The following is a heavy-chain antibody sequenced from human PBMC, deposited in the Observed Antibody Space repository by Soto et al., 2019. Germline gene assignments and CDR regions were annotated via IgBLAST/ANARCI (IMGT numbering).Heavy chain of an antibody. Sequence: QVQLQESGPGLVMPSGTLSLTCAVSGASISSSDWWNWVRQPPGKGLVWIGEIYHGGTTIYNPSLNSRVSISIDESKKHFSLKLTSVTAADTTVYYCARDFKAPNDAWAFDSWGQGILVTVSS. D-gene: IGHD3-16*01. V-gene: IGHV4-4*02. J-gene: IGHJ4*02. CDR3: ARDFKAPNDAWAFDS. CDR2: IYHGGTT. CDR1: GASISSSDW.